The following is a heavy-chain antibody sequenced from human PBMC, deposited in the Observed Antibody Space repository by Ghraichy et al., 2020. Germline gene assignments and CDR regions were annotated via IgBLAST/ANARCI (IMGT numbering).Heavy chain of an antibody. V-gene: IGHV4-39*01. D-gene: IGHD4-11*01. CDR3: ARPATTTASDFQH. J-gene: IGHJ1*01. Sequence: SETLSLTCTVSGGSISSSSFYWGWIRQPPGKGLEWIGSIYYSGSTRYNPSLKSRVTISVDTSKNQFSLKLSSVTAATTAGYYCARPATTTASDFQHWGQGTLVIVSS. CDR1: GGSISSSSFY. CDR2: IYYSGST.